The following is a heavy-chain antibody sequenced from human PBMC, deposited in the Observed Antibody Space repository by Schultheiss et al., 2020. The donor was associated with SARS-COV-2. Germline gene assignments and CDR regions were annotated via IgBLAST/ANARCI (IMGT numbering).Heavy chain of an antibody. CDR3: AKDIEGGGLGSFDY. CDR1: GFTFDDYA. V-gene: IGHV3-9*01. CDR2: ISGSGGST. Sequence: GGSLRLSCAASGFTFDDYAMHWVRQAPGKGLEWVSAISGSGGSTYYADSVKGRFTISRDNAKNSLYLQMNSLRAEDTALYYCAKDIEGGGLGSFDYWGQGTLVTVSS. J-gene: IGHJ4*02. D-gene: IGHD1-26*01.